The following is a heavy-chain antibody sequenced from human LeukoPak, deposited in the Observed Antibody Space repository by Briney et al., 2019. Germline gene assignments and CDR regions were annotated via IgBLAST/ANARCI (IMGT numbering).Heavy chain of an antibody. CDR3: VRPNAYEAFDI. V-gene: IGHV3-21*01. CDR2: ITSGSTYI. CDR1: GFTFSRYT. Sequence: GGSLRLSCAASGFTFSRYTMNWVRQAPGKGLKWVSSITSGSTYIHYADSGKGRFTISRDNAKNALYLQMNSLRAEDSAVYYCVRPNAYEAFDIRGQGTMVTVSS. J-gene: IGHJ3*02. D-gene: IGHD4/OR15-4a*01.